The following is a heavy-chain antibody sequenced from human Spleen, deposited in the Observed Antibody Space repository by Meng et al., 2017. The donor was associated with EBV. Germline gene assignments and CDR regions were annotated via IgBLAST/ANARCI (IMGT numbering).Heavy chain of an antibody. CDR3: ATGISPAVPFDY. CDR2: IHHSGST. J-gene: IGHJ4*02. CDR1: GGSISSSIW. V-gene: IGHV4-4*02. D-gene: IGHD6-13*01. Sequence: GQFPEEGPGPVKPSGTLSLTCAVSGGSISSSIWWPWVRWPPGKGLVWLGDIHHSGSTNYNPSLKSRVTISVDKSKNQVSLTVNSVTDADTAVYYCATGISPAVPFDYWGQGTLVTVSS.